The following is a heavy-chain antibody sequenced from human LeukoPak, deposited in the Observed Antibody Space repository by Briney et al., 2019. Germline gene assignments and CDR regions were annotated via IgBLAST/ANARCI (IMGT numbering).Heavy chain of an antibody. D-gene: IGHD5-18*01. CDR1: GFTFGSYW. CDR2: IISDGSNT. CDR3: ARDTAHAFDI. V-gene: IGHV3-74*01. J-gene: IGHJ3*02. Sequence: SGGSLRLSCAASGFTFGSYWMHWVRQVPGKGLVWVSRIISDGSNTAYAGSVKGRFTISRDNAKSTLYLQMNSLRAEDTAVYYCARDTAHAFDIWGQGTMVTVSS.